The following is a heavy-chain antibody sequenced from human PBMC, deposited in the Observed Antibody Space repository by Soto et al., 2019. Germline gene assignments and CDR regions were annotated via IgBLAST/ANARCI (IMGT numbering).Heavy chain of an antibody. V-gene: IGHV4-31*03. D-gene: IGHD3-10*01. CDR1: GGSINSGSYY. CDR2: IFYSGST. Sequence: SETLSLTCTVSGGSINSGSYYWTWIRQRAGQGLEWIGYIFYSGSTYYNPSLKSRLTISIDTSMKQFSLKLTSVTAADTAVYYCARDAKSYGSGSRGFDSWGQGILVTVSS. CDR3: ARDAKSYGSGSRGFDS. J-gene: IGHJ5*01.